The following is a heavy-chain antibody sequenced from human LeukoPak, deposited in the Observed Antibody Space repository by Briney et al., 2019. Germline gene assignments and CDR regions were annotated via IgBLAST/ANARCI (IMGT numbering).Heavy chain of an antibody. CDR3: ARQYNWNPMIWFDP. V-gene: IGHV1-2*02. D-gene: IGHD1-20*01. Sequence: GASVKVSCKASGYTFTGYYMHWVRQAPGQGLEWMGWINPNSGGTNYAQKFQARVTMTRDTSISTAYMELSRLRSDDTAVYYCARQYNWNPMIWFDPWGQGTLVTVSS. CDR2: INPNSGGT. CDR1: GYTFTGYY. J-gene: IGHJ5*02.